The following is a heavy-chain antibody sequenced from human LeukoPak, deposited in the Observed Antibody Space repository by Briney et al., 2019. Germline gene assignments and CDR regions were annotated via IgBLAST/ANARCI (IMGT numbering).Heavy chain of an antibody. CDR3: ARMRDNSSGSYYYYYMDV. J-gene: IGHJ6*03. D-gene: IGHD3-22*01. CDR1: GDSIKSVGYS. Sequence: SETLSLTCAVSGDSIKSVGYSWSWIRQPPGKRLEWLGYVYQSGNANYNPSLNSRLTISVDTSRNEFSLKLTSVTAADTAVYYCARMRDNSSGSYYYYYMDVWGKGTTVTISS. V-gene: IGHV4-30-4*07. CDR2: VYQSGNA.